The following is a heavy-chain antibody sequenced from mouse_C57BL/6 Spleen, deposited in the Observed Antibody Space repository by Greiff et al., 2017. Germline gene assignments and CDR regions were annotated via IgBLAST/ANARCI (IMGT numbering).Heavy chain of an antibody. CDR2: INPNNGGT. CDR1: GYTFTDYN. V-gene: IGHV1-18*01. D-gene: IGHD2-3*01. CDR3: ARGLWDGYYGYFDV. Sequence: VQLQQSGPELVKPGASVKIPCKASGYTFTDYNMDWVKQSHGKSLEWIGDINPNNGGTIYNQKFKGKATLTVDKSSSTAYMELRSLTSEDTAVYYCARGLWDGYYGYFDVWGTGTTVTVSS. J-gene: IGHJ1*03.